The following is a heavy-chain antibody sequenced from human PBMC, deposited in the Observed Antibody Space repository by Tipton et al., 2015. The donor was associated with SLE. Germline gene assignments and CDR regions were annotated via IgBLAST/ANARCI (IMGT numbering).Heavy chain of an antibody. V-gene: IGHV4-39*02. J-gene: IGHJ4*02. Sequence: LRLSCAVYGGSISSSSYYWGWIRQPPGKGLEWIGSIYYSGSTYYNPSLKSRVTISVDTSKNQFSLKLSSVTAADTAVYYCAREGEVTTSPYYFDYWGQGTLVTVSS. CDR1: GGSISSSSYY. CDR2: IYYSGST. CDR3: AREGEVTTSPYYFDY. D-gene: IGHD4-17*01.